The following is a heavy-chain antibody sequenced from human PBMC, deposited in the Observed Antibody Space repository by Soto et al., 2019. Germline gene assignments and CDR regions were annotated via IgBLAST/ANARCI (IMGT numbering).Heavy chain of an antibody. Sequence: SETLSLTCAVYGGSFSGYYWSWIRQPPGKGLEWIGEINHSGSTNYNPSLKSRVTISVDTSTNQFSLKLSSVTAADKAVYYCARGHYGFWSGPNWFDPWGQGTLVTVSS. CDR2: INHSGST. CDR3: ARGHYGFWSGPNWFDP. V-gene: IGHV4-34*01. J-gene: IGHJ5*02. D-gene: IGHD3-3*01. CDR1: GGSFSGYY.